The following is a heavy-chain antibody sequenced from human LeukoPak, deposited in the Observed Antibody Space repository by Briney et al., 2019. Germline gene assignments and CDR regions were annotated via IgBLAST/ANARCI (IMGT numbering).Heavy chain of an antibody. CDR3: ARWESSSTYFDY. CDR1: GFTFSSYA. V-gene: IGHV3-30*04. CDR2: ISYDGSNK. J-gene: IGHJ4*02. Sequence: PAGGSLRLSCAASGFTFSSYAMHWVRQAPGKGLEWVAVISYDGSNKYYADSVKGRFTISRDNSKNTLYLQMNSLRAEDTAVYYCARWESSSTYFDYWGQGTLVTVSS. D-gene: IGHD6-6*01.